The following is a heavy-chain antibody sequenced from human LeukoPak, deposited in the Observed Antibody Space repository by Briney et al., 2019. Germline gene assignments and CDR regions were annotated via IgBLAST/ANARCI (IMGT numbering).Heavy chain of an antibody. Sequence: PSETLSLTCTVSGGSISSSSYYWGWIRQPPGKGLEWIGEINHSGSTNYNPSLKSRVTISVDTSKNQFSLKLSSVTAADTAVYYCARLGRAVAFDYWGQGTLVTVSS. J-gene: IGHJ4*02. CDR1: GGSISSSSYY. CDR3: ARLGRAVAFDY. D-gene: IGHD6-19*01. CDR2: INHSGST. V-gene: IGHV4-39*07.